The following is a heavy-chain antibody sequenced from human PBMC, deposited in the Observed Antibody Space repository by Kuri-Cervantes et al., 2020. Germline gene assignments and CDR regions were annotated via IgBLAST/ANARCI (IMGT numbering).Heavy chain of an antibody. CDR3: VNSSGYY. J-gene: IGHJ4*02. CDR1: GGSISSYY. CDR2: IYTSGST. D-gene: IGHD3-22*01. V-gene: IGHV4-4*07. Sequence: SETLSLTCTVSGGSISSYYWSWIRQPAGKGLGWIGRIYTSGSTNYNPSIKSRVTISVDKSKNQFSLKLSSVTAADTAVYYCVNSSGYYWGQGTLVTVSS.